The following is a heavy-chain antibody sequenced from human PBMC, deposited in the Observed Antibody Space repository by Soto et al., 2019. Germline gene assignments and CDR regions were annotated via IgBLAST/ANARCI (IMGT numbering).Heavy chain of an antibody. J-gene: IGHJ6*02. V-gene: IGHV3-33*01. CDR2: IWYDGSNK. CDR1: GFTFSSYG. CDR3: ARDKGRKPYYDFWSGYYPTDRYYYGMDV. D-gene: IGHD3-3*01. Sequence: HPGGSLRLSCAASGFTFSSYGMHWVRQAPGKGLEWVAVIWYDGSNKYYADSVKGRFTISRDNSKNTLYLQMNSLRAEDTAVYYCARDKGRKPYYDFWSGYYPTDRYYYGMDVWGQGTTVTVSS.